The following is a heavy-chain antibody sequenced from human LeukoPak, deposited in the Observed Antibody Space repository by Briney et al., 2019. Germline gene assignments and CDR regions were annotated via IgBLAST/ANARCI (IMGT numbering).Heavy chain of an antibody. D-gene: IGHD4-17*01. J-gene: IGHJ4*02. CDR1: GYTFTSYD. Sequence: ASVKVSCKASGYTFTSYDINWVRQATGRGLEWMGWMNPNSGNTGYAQKFQGRVTITRNTSISTAYMELSSLRSEDTAVYYCAAVETVLYGDYVFPAYWGQGTLVTVSS. CDR3: AAVETVLYGDYVFPAY. V-gene: IGHV1-8*03. CDR2: MNPNSGNT.